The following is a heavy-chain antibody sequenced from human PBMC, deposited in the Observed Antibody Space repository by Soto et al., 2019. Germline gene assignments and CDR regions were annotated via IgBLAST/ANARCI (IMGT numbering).Heavy chain of an antibody. CDR1: GFTVSSNY. V-gene: IGHV3-53*01. D-gene: IGHD6-6*01. Sequence: PGGSLRLSCAASGFTVSSNYMSWVRQAPGKGLEWVSVIYSGGSTYYADSVKGRFTIPRDNSKNTLYLQMNSLRAEDTAVYYCARDREIADRPDYYYYGMDVWGQGAMVTVSS. J-gene: IGHJ6*02. CDR3: ARDREIADRPDYYYYGMDV. CDR2: IYSGGST.